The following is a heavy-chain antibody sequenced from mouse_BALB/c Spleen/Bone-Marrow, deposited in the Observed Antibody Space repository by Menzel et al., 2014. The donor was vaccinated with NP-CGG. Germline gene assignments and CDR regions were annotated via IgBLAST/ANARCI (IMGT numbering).Heavy chain of an antibody. Sequence: EVMLVESGGGLVQPGGSLRLSCATSGFTFTDYYMSWVRQPPGKALEWLGFIRNKANGYTTEYSASVKGRFTISRDNSQSILYLQMNTLRAEDSATDDCARDRRYDLAWFAYWGQGTLVTVSA. D-gene: IGHD2-14*01. CDR2: IRNKANGYTT. V-gene: IGHV7-3*02. J-gene: IGHJ3*01. CDR1: GFTFTDYY. CDR3: ARDRRYDLAWFAY.